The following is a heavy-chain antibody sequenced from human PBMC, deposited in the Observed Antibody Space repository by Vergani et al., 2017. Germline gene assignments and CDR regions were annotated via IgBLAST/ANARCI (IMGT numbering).Heavy chain of an antibody. CDR1: NDSVSNTFYY. D-gene: IGHD3-16*01. J-gene: IGHJ5*02. V-gene: IGHV4-39*02. CDR3: ARSPGGGEFFDP. CDR2: IYYSGST. Sequence: QVQLQESGPGLVKPSETLSLTCTVSNDSVSNTFYYWGWIRQTPGKGLEWIGSIYYSGSTYYNPSLKSRVSISIDTSKNHFYLNLTSVTAADTAVYYCARSPGGGEFFDPWGQGTLVSVSS.